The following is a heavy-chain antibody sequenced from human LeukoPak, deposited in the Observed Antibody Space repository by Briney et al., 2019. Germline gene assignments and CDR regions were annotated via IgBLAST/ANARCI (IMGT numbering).Heavy chain of an antibody. CDR2: IRYDGGNE. Sequence: GGSLRLSCATSGFRFRIYAMDWVRQAPGKGLEWVAFIRYDGGNEQYADAVKGRFTISRDNSRKMLFLQMNSLRAEDTAVYYCGLSGRSSGGIDHWGQGTLVTVSS. J-gene: IGHJ4*02. V-gene: IGHV3-30*02. D-gene: IGHD1-26*01. CDR1: GFRFRIYA. CDR3: GLSGRSSGGIDH.